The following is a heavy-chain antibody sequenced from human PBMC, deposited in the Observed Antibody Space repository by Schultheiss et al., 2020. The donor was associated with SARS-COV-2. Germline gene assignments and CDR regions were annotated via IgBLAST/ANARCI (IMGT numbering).Heavy chain of an antibody. CDR3: ARSNYDSSGYSGYYGMDV. CDR1: GGSFSGYY. J-gene: IGHJ6*02. V-gene: IGHV4-34*01. D-gene: IGHD3-22*01. Sequence: SETLSLTCAVYGGSFSGYYWSWIRQPPGKGLEWIGEINHSGSTNYNPSLKSRVTISVDTSKNQFSLKLSSVTAADTAVYYCARSNYDSSGYSGYYGMDVWGQGTTVTVSS. CDR2: INHSGST.